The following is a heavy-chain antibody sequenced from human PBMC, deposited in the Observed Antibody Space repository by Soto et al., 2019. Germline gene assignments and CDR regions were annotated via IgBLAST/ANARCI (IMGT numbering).Heavy chain of an antibody. Sequence: EVQLVESGGGVVRPGGSLKLSCAASGFTFEDHGMTWVRQVPGKGLEWVAEINWSGSSTSYADSVKGRFTISRDNAKNSLYLQNNILRAEDTALYFCARDGGVAVAVDASDIWGQGTMVTVSS. D-gene: IGHD6-19*01. V-gene: IGHV3-20*04. CDR1: GFTFEDHG. CDR3: ARDGGVAVAVDASDI. J-gene: IGHJ3*02. CDR2: INWSGSST.